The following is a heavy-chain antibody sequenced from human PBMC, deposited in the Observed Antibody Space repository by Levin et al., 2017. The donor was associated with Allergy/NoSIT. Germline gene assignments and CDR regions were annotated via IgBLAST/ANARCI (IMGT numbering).Heavy chain of an antibody. CDR2: MNPNSGNT. Sequence: ASVKVSCKASGYTFTSYDINWVRQATGQGLEWMGWMNPNSGNTGYAQKFQGRVTMTRNTSISTAYMELSSLRSEDTAVYYCARGYGDYRQISISGFESWSQGTLVTVSS. D-gene: IGHD4-17*01. CDR1: GYTFTSYD. CDR3: ARGYGDYRQISISGFES. V-gene: IGHV1-8*01. J-gene: IGHJ5*01.